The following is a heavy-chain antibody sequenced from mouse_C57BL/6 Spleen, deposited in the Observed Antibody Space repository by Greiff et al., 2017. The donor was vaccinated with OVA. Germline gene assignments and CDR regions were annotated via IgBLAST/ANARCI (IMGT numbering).Heavy chain of an antibody. J-gene: IGHJ1*03. V-gene: IGHV1-81*01. D-gene: IGHD1-1*01. CDR1: GYTFTSYG. CDR2: IYPRSGNT. Sequence: VQLMGSGAELARPGASVKLSCKASGYTFTSYGISWVKQRTGQGLEWIGEIYPRSGNTYYNEKFKGKATLTADKSSSTAYMELRSLTSEDSAVYFCARGPYYYGSSDVWGTGTTVTVSS. CDR3: ARGPYYYGSSDV.